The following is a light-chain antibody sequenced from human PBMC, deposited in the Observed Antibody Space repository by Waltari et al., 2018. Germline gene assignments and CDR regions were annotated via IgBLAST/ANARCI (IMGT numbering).Light chain of an antibody. CDR1: SSDVGGYNY. J-gene: IGLJ1*01. Sequence: QSALTQPRSVSGSPGQSVTISCTGTSSDVGGYNYVSWYQQHPGKAPKLMFYDVSKRPSGVPDRFSGSKSGNTASLTISGLQAEDEAVYYCCSYAGSYTPWVFGTGTKVTVL. V-gene: IGLV2-11*01. CDR3: CSYAGSYTPWV. CDR2: DVS.